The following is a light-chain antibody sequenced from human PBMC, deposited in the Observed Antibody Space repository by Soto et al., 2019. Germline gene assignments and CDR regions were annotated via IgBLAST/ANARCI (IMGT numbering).Light chain of an antibody. V-gene: IGKV4-1*01. CDR3: QQYYSTPTWT. Sequence: DIVMTQSPDSLAVSLGERATINCRSSQSVVYSSNNKNYLAWYQQKPGQPPKLLIYWASTRESGVPDRFSDSGSGTDFTLTISSLQAEDVAVYYCQQYYSTPTWTFGQGTKVEIK. CDR1: QSVVYSSNNKNY. CDR2: WAS. J-gene: IGKJ1*01.